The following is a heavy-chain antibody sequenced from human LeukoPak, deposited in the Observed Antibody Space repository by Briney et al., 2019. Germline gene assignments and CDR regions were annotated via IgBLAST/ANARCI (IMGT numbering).Heavy chain of an antibody. CDR1: GFTFSSCA. V-gene: IGHV3-23*01. Sequence: GGSLRLSCAASGFTFSSCAMSWVRQAPGKGLEWVSAISGSGGSTYYADSVKGRFTISRDNSKNTLYLQMNSLRAEDTAVYYCAKDQYCSGGSCYEAGYFDYWGQGTLVTVSS. CDR3: AKDQYCSGGSCYEAGYFDY. D-gene: IGHD2-15*01. J-gene: IGHJ4*02. CDR2: ISGSGGST.